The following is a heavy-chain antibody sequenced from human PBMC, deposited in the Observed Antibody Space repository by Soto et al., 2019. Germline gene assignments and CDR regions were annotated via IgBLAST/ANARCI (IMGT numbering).Heavy chain of an antibody. CDR1: GGTFSTYI. CDR2: IIPIPDIT. V-gene: IGHV1-69*08. Sequence: QVQLVQSGAEVRKPGSSVKVSCKAPGGTFSTYIISWVRQAPGQGLEWMGRIIPIPDITNYAQKFQGRVTITADKPTRTAYMELTSLKSEDTAVYYCSRDRMTPRGDAFELWGQGTMVTVSS. CDR3: SRDRMTPRGDAFEL. D-gene: IGHD3-10*01. J-gene: IGHJ3*01.